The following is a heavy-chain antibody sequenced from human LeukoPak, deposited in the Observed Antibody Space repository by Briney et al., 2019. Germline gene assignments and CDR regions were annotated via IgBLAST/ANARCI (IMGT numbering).Heavy chain of an antibody. D-gene: IGHD3-9*01. Sequence: GGSLRLSCAASGFTCSDYYMGWIRQAPGKGLEWVSYISSSSSYTNYADSVKGRFTISRDNAKNSLYLQMNSLRAEDTAVYYCAGGILTGYYYYYYYGMDVWGKGTTVTVSS. CDR2: ISSSSSYT. CDR3: AGGILTGYYYYYYYGMDV. J-gene: IGHJ6*04. CDR1: GFTCSDYY. V-gene: IGHV3-11*06.